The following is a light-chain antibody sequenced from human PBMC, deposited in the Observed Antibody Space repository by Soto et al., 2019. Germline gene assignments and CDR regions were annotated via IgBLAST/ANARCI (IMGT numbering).Light chain of an antibody. CDR1: QSVSNN. CDR2: YAS. J-gene: IGKJ4*01. V-gene: IGKV3-15*01. CDR3: QKYTNVPT. Sequence: EIMMTQSPATLSVSPGERATLSCRASQSVSNNLAWYQQKPGQAPRLLIYYASTRATGIPARFSGSGSGTDFTLTISSLQPEDVATYYCQKYTNVPTFGGGTKVEIK.